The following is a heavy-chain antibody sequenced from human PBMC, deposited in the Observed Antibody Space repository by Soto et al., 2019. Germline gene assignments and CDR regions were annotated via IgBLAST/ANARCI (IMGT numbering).Heavy chain of an antibody. V-gene: IGHV6-1*01. CDR1: GDMVSSNSAA. CDR2: AYYRSKWYN. CDR3: AREYYDSSGYSYYFDY. J-gene: IGHJ4*02. D-gene: IGHD3-22*01. Sequence: SQTLSLTCSSCGDMVSSNSAALNWVRRSPSRGREWLGRAYYRSKWYNDYAVAVKSRITINPDTSKNQFSLQLNSVTPEDTAVYYCAREYYDSSGYSYYFDYWGQGTLVTVSS.